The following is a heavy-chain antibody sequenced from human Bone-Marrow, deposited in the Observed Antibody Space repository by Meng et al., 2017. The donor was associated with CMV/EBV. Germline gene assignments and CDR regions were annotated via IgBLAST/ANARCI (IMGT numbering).Heavy chain of an antibody. V-gene: IGHV1-46*01. J-gene: IGHJ3*02. CDR2: INPSGGST. Sequence: ASVKVSCKASGYTFTSYYMHWVRQAPGQGLEWMGIINPSGGSTGYAQKFQGRVTMTRDTSTSTAYMELRSLRSDDTAVYYCARVRSRITMIVVVIYDAFDIWGQGTMVTVSS. CDR3: ARVRSRITMIVVVIYDAFDI. CDR1: GYTFTSYY. D-gene: IGHD3-22*01.